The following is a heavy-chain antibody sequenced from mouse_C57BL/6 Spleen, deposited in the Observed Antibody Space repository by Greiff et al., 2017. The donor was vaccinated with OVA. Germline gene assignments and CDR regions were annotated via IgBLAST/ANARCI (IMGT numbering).Heavy chain of an antibody. CDR2: INPSNGGT. J-gene: IGHJ3*01. CDR3: ARFGWDLAWFAY. D-gene: IGHD4-1*01. CDR1: GYTFTSYW. V-gene: IGHV1-53*01. Sequence: QVQLQQSGTELVKPGASVKLSCKASGYTFTSYWMHWVKQRPGQGLEWIGNINPSNGGTNYNEKFKSKATLTVDKSSSTAYMQLSSLTSEDSAVYYCARFGWDLAWFAYWGQGTLVTVSA.